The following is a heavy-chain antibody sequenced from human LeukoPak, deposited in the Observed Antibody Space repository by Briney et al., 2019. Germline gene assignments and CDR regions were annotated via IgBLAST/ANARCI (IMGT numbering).Heavy chain of an antibody. CDR3: ATDVLYCTNGVCYDAPLLY. D-gene: IGHD2-8*01. Sequence: ASVKVSCKVSGYTLTELSMHWVRQAPGKGLEWMGGFDPEDGETIYAQKFQGRVTMTEDTSTDTAYMELSSLRSEDTAVYYCATDVLYCTNGVCYDAPLLYWGQGTLVTVSS. CDR2: FDPEDGET. V-gene: IGHV1-24*01. CDR1: GYTLTELS. J-gene: IGHJ4*02.